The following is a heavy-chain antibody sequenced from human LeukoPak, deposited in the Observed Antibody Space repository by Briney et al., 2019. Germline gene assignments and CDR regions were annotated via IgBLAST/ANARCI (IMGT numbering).Heavy chain of an antibody. D-gene: IGHD3-16*01. CDR3: ARGGYVWGSNYFDY. Sequence: SETLSLTCTVSGGSISSGDYYWSWIRQPPGKGLEWIGYIYYSGSTYYNPSLKSRVTISVDTSKNQFSLKLSSVTAADTAVHYCARGGYVWGSNYFDYWGQGTLVTVSS. V-gene: IGHV4-30-4*01. J-gene: IGHJ4*02. CDR2: IYYSGST. CDR1: GGSISSGDYY.